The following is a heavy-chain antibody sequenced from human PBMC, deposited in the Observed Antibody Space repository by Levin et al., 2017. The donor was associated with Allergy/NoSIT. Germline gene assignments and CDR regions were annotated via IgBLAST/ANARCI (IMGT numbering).Heavy chain of an antibody. CDR2: IKQDGSEK. D-gene: IGHD5-12*01. CDR1: GLTFSRYW. Sequence: GESLKISCAASGLTFSRYWMSWVRQAPGKGLECVANIKQDGSEKYYVDSVKGRFTISRDNAKNSLYLQMNSLRAEDTAVYYCARGYSDYDSGGHNWNDDFDYWGQGTLVTVSS. V-gene: IGHV3-7*04. CDR3: ARGYSDYDSGGHNWNDDFDY. J-gene: IGHJ4*02.